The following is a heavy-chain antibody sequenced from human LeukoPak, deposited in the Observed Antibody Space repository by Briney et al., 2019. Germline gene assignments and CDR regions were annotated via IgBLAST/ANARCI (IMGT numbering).Heavy chain of an antibody. CDR2: INPNSGGT. Sequence: GESLKVSCKASGYTFTGYYMHWVRQAPGQGLEWMGWINPNSGGTNYAQKFQGRVTMTRDTSISTAYMELSRLRSDDTAVYYCARDRYDFWSGLLDYWGQGTLVTVSS. D-gene: IGHD3-3*01. V-gene: IGHV1-2*02. CDR1: GYTFTGYY. J-gene: IGHJ4*02. CDR3: ARDRYDFWSGLLDY.